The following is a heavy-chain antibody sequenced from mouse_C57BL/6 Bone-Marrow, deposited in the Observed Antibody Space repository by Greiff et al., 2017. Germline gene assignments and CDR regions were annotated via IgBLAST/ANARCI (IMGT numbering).Heavy chain of an antibody. CDR3: ARYTVVAKEHAMDY. CDR1: GYAFSSSW. Sequence: VHLVESGPELVKPGASVKISCKASGYAFSSSWMNWVPQRPGKGLEWVGRIYPGDGDTNYNGKFKGQATLTADKSSSTAYMQLSSLTSEDSAMYFCARYTVVAKEHAMDYWGQGTSVTVSS. J-gene: IGHJ4*01. CDR2: IYPGDGDT. D-gene: IGHD1-1*01. V-gene: IGHV1-82*01.